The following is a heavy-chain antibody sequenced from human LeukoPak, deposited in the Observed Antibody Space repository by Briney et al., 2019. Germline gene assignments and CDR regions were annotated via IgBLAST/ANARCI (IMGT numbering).Heavy chain of an antibody. Sequence: GGSLRLSCAASGFTFSSYAMHWVRQAPGKGLEYVSAISSNGGSTYYANSVKGRFTISRDNSKNTLYLQMGSLRAEDMAVYYCARALPSGIAVAGTFWYFDLWGRGTLVTVSS. CDR3: ARALPSGIAVAGTFWYFDL. CDR1: GFTFSSYA. CDR2: ISSNGGST. D-gene: IGHD6-19*01. J-gene: IGHJ2*01. V-gene: IGHV3-64*01.